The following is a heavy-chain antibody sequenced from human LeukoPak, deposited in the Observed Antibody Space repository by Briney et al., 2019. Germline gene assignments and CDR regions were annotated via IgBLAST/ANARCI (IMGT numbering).Heavy chain of an antibody. Sequence: GGSLRLSCAASGFTFSSYWMSWVRQAPGKGLEWVANIKQDGSEKHYVDSAKGRFTISRDNAKNSLYLQMNSLRAEDTAVYYCARDPYSGNYGNYYYYYMDVWGKGTTVTISS. V-gene: IGHV3-7*01. CDR1: GFTFSSYW. D-gene: IGHD1-26*01. CDR3: ARDPYSGNYGNYYYYYMDV. CDR2: IKQDGSEK. J-gene: IGHJ6*03.